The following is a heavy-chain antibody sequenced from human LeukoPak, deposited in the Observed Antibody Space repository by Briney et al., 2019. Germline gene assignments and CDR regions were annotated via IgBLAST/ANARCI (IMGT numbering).Heavy chain of an antibody. CDR3: ARHWGFLRRYFGWFDP. D-gene: IGHD3-9*01. V-gene: IGHV4-39*01. J-gene: IGHJ5*02. CDR2: IYYSGST. Sequence: TSETLSLTCTVSGGSISSSSYYWGWIRQPPGKGLEWIGSIYYSGSTYYNPSLKSRVTISVDTSKNQFSLKLSSVTAADTAVYYCARHWGFLRRYFGWFDPWGQGTLVTVSS. CDR1: GGSISSSSYY.